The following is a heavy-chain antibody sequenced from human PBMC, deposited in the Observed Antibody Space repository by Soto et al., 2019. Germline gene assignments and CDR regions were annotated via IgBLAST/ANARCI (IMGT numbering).Heavy chain of an antibody. D-gene: IGHD6-13*01. CDR2: ISGSGGST. V-gene: IGHV3-23*01. CDR3: AKDGREQQLVPEYFDY. CDR1: GFTFSSYA. J-gene: IGHJ4*02. Sequence: EVQLLESGGGLVQPGGSLRLSCAASGFTFSSYAMSWVRQAPGKGLEWVSAISGSGGSTYYADSVKGRFTISRDNSKNTLYLQTNSLRAEDTAVYYCAKDGREQQLVPEYFDYWGQGTLVTVSS.